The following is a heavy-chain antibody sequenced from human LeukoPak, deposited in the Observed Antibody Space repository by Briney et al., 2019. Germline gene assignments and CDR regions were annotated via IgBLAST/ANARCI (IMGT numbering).Heavy chain of an antibody. V-gene: IGHV4-34*01. J-gene: IGHJ6*03. CDR1: GGSFSGYY. D-gene: IGHD5-12*01. Sequence: SETLSLTCAVYGGSFSGYYWSWIRQPPGKGLEWIGEINHSGSTNYNPSLKSRVTISVDTSKNQFSLKLSSVTAADTAVYYCARRSGYDIWYYYYYMDVWGKGTTVTISS. CDR3: ARRSGYDIWYYYYYMDV. CDR2: INHSGST.